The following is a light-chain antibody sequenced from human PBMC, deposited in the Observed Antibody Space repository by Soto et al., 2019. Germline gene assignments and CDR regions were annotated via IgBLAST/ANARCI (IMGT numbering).Light chain of an antibody. J-gene: IGKJ5*01. V-gene: IGKV3-11*01. CDR3: QQRSNWRNT. CDR2: DAS. Sequence: EIGLAHCAGTRSCAPVERAALSCRASQTVKSNLAWYQQKPGQAPRLLIYDASNRATGIPARFSGSGSGTDFTLTISSLEPEDFAVYYCQQRSNWRNTFGQGTRLEIK. CDR1: QTVKSN.